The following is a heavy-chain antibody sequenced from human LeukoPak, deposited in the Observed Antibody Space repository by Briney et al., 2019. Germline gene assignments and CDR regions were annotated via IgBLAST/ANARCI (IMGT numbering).Heavy chain of an antibody. CDR2: LGYDGRGT. CDR3: ARDGFVGPVTAYLGY. CDR1: GFTFNNYA. V-gene: IGHV3-74*01. J-gene: IGHJ4*01. D-gene: IGHD1-20*01. Sequence: PGGSLRLSCAASGFTFNNYAMHWVRQAPGKGLEWVSRLGYDGRGTNYADSVKGRFTISRDNAKNILYLQMNSLRADDTALYYCARDGFVGPVTAYLGYWGQGTLVTVSS.